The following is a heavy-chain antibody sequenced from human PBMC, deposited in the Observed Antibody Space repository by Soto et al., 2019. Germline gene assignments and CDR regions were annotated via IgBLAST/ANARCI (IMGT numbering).Heavy chain of an antibody. Sequence: EVQLLESGGGLVQPGGSLRLSCAASGFIFSTYAMSWVRQAPGKGLEWVSAITGSSSGTYYTDSVKGRFTISRDNSKNTLYLQMNSLRAEDTAVYYCAKGGYYYYDAFDIWGQGTMVTVSS. J-gene: IGHJ3*02. CDR3: AKGGYYYYDAFDI. CDR2: ITGSSSGT. V-gene: IGHV3-23*01. CDR1: GFIFSTYA. D-gene: IGHD3-22*01.